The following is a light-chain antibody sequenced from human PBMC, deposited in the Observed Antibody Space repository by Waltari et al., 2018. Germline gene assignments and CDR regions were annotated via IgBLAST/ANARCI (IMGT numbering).Light chain of an antibody. CDR2: AAS. Sequence: DIQMTQSPSSLSASARDRVTITCRASQGISTYLNWYQQKPGKAPKRLIYAASSLESGVPSRFSGSGSGTDFTLTISSLQPEDVATYYCRQYNSIPFTFGGGTKVEIK. J-gene: IGKJ4*01. V-gene: IGKV1-17*01. CDR1: QGISTY. CDR3: RQYNSIPFT.